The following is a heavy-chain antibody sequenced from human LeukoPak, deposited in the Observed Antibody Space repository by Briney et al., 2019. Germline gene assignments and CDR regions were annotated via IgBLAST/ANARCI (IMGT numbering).Heavy chain of an antibody. V-gene: IGHV4-39*07. CDR2: IYYSGST. J-gene: IGHJ5*02. CDR3: AREAAMVRGLGRNWFDP. Sequence: SETLSLTCTVSGGSISSSSYYWGWIRQPPGKGLEWIGSIYYSGSTYYNPSLKSRVTISVDTSKNQFSLKLSSVTAADTAVYYCAREAAMVRGLGRNWFDPWGQGTLVTVSS. D-gene: IGHD3-10*01. CDR1: GGSISSSSYY.